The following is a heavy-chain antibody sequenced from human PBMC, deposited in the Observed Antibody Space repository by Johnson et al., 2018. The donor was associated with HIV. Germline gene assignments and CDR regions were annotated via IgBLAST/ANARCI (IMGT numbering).Heavy chain of an antibody. J-gene: IGHJ3*02. Sequence: LVESGGGLVKPGGSLRLSCAASGFTFSNAWMSWVRQAPGKGLEWVGRIKSKTDGGTTDYAAPVKGRFTISRDDSKNTLYLQMNSLKTEDTAVYYCAKVDTAMVNAFDIWGQGTMVTVSS. V-gene: IGHV3-15*01. CDR2: IKSKTDGGTT. D-gene: IGHD5-18*01. CDR1: GFTFSNAW. CDR3: AKVDTAMVNAFDI.